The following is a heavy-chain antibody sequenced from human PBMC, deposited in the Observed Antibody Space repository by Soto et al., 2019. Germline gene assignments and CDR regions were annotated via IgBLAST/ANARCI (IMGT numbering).Heavy chain of an antibody. Sequence: GGSLRLSCAASGFTFSSYGMHWVRQAPGKGLEWVAVIWYDGSNKYYADSVKGRFTISRDNSKNTLYLQMNSLRAEDTAVYYCARVGYGVEAFDYWGQGTLVTVSS. J-gene: IGHJ4*02. V-gene: IGHV3-33*01. D-gene: IGHD4-17*01. CDR3: ARVGYGVEAFDY. CDR1: GFTFSSYG. CDR2: IWYDGSNK.